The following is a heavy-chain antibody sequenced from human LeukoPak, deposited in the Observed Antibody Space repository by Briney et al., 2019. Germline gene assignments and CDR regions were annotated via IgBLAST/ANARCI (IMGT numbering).Heavy chain of an antibody. V-gene: IGHV3-30*01. CDR2: ISYDGSNK. J-gene: IGHJ4*02. D-gene: IGHD6-6*01. Sequence: PGGSLRLSCTASGFTFSSYAMHWVRQAPGKGLEWVAVISYDGSNKYYADSVKGRFTISRDNSKNTLYLQMNSLRAEDTAVYYCAGGSSSGLFDYGGQGTLVTVSS. CDR1: GFTFSSYA. CDR3: AGGSSSGLFDY.